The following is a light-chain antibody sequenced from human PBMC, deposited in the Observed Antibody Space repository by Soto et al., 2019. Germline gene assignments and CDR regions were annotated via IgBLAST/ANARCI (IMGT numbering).Light chain of an antibody. Sequence: QLVLTQPSSLSASPGASASLTCTLRSGINVGIYNIYWYQQKPASPPQFLLRFKSDSNKQEGSGVPSRFSGSKDASANAGILLISGLQSEDEADYYCMIWHSSAWVFGGGTKLTVL. CDR2: FKSDSNK. CDR3: MIWHSSAWV. V-gene: IGLV5-45*03. CDR1: SGINVGIYN. J-gene: IGLJ3*02.